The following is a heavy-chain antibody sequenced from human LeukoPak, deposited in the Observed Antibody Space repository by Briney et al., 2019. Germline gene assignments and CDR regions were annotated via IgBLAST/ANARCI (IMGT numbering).Heavy chain of an antibody. J-gene: IGHJ4*02. Sequence: PGGSLRLSCVASGFTFSSYAMTWVRQAPGKGLEWVSSVTDPGDRTFHADSVKGRFTISRDNSKNTLYLQMNNLRAEDTAIYYRATGVRTTSYFSDSWGQGTLVTVSS. CDR2: VTDPGDRT. CDR1: GFTFSSYA. CDR3: ATGVRTTSYFSDS. V-gene: IGHV3-23*01. D-gene: IGHD1-7*01.